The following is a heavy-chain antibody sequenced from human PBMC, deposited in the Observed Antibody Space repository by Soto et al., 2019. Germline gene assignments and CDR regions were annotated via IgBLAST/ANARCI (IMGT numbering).Heavy chain of an antibody. V-gene: IGHV4-4*07. CDR3: VRAGTKTLRDWFER. D-gene: IGHD1-1*01. CDR1: ATSISEYY. CDR2: IYATATT. J-gene: IGHJ5*02. Sequence: SETLSLTCTVAATSISEYYWSWIRKSAGNGLQWSGRIYATATTDYNRSRKSRVMMSVDTSKKQFSLNLRSVTAADAAGYQRVRAGTKTLRDWFERWGQGISVAVSS.